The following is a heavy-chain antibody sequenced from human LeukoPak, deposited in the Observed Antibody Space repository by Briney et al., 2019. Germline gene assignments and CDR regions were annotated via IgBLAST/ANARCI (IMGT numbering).Heavy chain of an antibody. V-gene: IGHV5-51*01. D-gene: IGHD6-19*01. CDR3: ARQGLAVAFDS. CDR1: GFKFTDYF. CDR2: IYPDDSGT. Sequence: LGESLKISCKGSGFKFTDYFIGWVRQMPGKGLEWMGIIYPDDSGTRYNPSFQGQVTLSVDKSISTAYLQWNSLKASDTAIYYCARQGLAVAFDSWGQGTLVTVSS. J-gene: IGHJ4*02.